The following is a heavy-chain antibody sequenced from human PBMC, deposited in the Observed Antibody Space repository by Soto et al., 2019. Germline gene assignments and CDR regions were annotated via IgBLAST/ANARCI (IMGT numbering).Heavy chain of an antibody. D-gene: IGHD6-13*01. Sequence: SLRLSCGASGVTCNMYWMHWVRQVPGKGPVWVARIYNDGTYADYPDSVKGRFTISRDNTKDTLYLQMNDLRAEDSAVYNCTRGTRATSAGTSAHWGQGTLVTVSS. CDR3: TRGTRATSAGTSAH. CDR2: IYNDGTYA. V-gene: IGHV3-74*01. CDR1: GVTCNMYW. J-gene: IGHJ4*02.